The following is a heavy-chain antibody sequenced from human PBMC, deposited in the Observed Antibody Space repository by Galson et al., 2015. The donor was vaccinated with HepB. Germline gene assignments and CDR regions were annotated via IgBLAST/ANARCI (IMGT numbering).Heavy chain of an antibody. Sequence: PVKVSCKASGYTFTSYAMHWVRQAPGQRLEWMGWINAGNGNTKYSQKFQGRVTITRDTSASTAYMELSSLRSEDTAVYYCARSFPPRLSSWYSTMGPNWFDPWGQGTLVTVSS. V-gene: IGHV1-3*01. CDR2: INAGNGNT. CDR1: GYTFTSYA. D-gene: IGHD6-13*01. CDR3: ARSFPPRLSSWYSTMGPNWFDP. J-gene: IGHJ5*02.